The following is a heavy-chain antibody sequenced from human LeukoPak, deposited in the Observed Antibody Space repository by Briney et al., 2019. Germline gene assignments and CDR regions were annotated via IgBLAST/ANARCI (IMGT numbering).Heavy chain of an antibody. V-gene: IGHV4-4*07. CDR1: GGSISTYS. CDR3: ARVGLVPAAFDI. D-gene: IGHD3/OR15-3a*01. Sequence: PSETLSLTCIVPGGSISTYSWTWIRQPAGKGLECIGRIYTSGSTHHNPSLESRVTISVDTSKNHFSLKLSSVTAADSAVYYCARVGLVPAAFDIWGQGTMVTVSS. CDR2: IYTSGST. J-gene: IGHJ3*02.